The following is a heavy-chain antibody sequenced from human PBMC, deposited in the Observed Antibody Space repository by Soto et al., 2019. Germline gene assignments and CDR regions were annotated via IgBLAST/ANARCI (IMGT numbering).Heavy chain of an antibody. CDR1: GGTFSSYA. Sequence: SVKVSCKASGGTFSSYAISWVRQAPGQGLEWMGGIIPIFGTANYAQKFQGRVTITADESTSTAYMELSSLRSEDTAVYYCARAGYSGYPPFDYWGQGTLVTVSS. CDR3: ARAGYSGYPPFDY. CDR2: IIPIFGTA. V-gene: IGHV1-69*13. J-gene: IGHJ4*02. D-gene: IGHD5-12*01.